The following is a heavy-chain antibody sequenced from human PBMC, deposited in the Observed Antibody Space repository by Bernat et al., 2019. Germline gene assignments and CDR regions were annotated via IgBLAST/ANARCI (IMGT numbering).Heavy chain of an antibody. J-gene: IGHJ6*02. V-gene: IGHV4-59*01. CDR2: IYYSGST. Sequence: QVQLQESGPGLVKPSETLSLTCTVSGGSISSYYWSWIRQPPGKGLEWIGYIYYSGSTNYNPSLKSRVTISVDTSKNQFSLKLSSVTAADTAVYYCARDNGGGYPLPTSYYYYGMDVWGQGTTVTVSS. CDR1: GGSISSYY. D-gene: IGHD1-26*01. CDR3: ARDNGGGYPLPTSYYYYGMDV.